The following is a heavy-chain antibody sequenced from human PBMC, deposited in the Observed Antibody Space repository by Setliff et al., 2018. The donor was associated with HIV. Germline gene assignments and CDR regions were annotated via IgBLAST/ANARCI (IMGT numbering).Heavy chain of an antibody. D-gene: IGHD6-19*01. CDR1: GGSISSSSYY. J-gene: IGHJ4*02. CDR2: IYYSGST. V-gene: IGHV4-39*07. Sequence: SETLSLTCTVSGGSISSSSYYWGWIRQPPGKGLEWIGSIYYSGSTYYNPSLKSRVTISVDTSKNQFSLKLNSVTPADTAVYYCARVGWSDVASHIVYWGQGALVTVSS. CDR3: ARVGWSDVASHIVY.